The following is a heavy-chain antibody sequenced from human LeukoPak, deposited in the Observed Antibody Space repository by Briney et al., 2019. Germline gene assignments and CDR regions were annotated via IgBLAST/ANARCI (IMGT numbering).Heavy chain of an antibody. D-gene: IGHD3-3*01. V-gene: IGHV1-8*01. CDR2: MNPNSGDT. CDR3: ATSYEDYYYGMDV. CDR1: GYTFTSYD. J-gene: IGHJ6*02. Sequence: VASVKVSCKTSGYTFTSYDINWARQTTGQGLERMGWMNPNSGDTGYAQKFQGRVTMTWNPSTSTAYMELSTLRSEDRAVYYCATSYEDYYYGMDVWGQGTTVTVSS.